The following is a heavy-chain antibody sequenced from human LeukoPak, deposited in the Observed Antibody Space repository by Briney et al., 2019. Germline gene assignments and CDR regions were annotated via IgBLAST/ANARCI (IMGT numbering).Heavy chain of an antibody. V-gene: IGHV1-18*01. CDR3: ARALGDTAMVTGWFDP. CDR2: ISAYNGNT. Sequence: ASVKVSCKAPGYTFTSYGTSWVRQAPGQGLEWMGWISAYNGNTNYAQKLQGRVTMTTDTSTSTAYMELRSLRSDDTAVHYCARALGDTAMVTGWFDPWGQGTLVTVSS. D-gene: IGHD5-18*01. J-gene: IGHJ5*02. CDR1: GYTFTSYG.